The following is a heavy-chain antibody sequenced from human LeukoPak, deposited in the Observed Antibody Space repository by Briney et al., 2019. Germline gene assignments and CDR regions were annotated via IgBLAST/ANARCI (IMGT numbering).Heavy chain of an antibody. J-gene: IGHJ4*02. V-gene: IGHV1-69*01. CDR1: GGTFSSYA. CDR3: ARVKKGFLSFDY. CDR2: IIPIFGTA. Sequence: SVKVSCKASGGTFSSYAISWVRQAPGQGLEWMGGIIPIFGTANYAQKFQGRVTITADESTSTAYMELSSLRSEDTAVYYCARVKKGFLSFDYWGQGTLVTVSS.